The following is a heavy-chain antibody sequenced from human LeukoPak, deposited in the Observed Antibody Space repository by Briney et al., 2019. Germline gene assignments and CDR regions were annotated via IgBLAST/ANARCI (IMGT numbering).Heavy chain of an antibody. J-gene: IGHJ5*02. V-gene: IGHV4-4*07. Sequence: SETLSLTCTVSGGSISSYYWSWIRQPAGKGLEWVGRIYISGSTNYNPSLKSRVTMSLDRLKNQFSLKLSSVTAADTAVYYCARDLYDSSGYTENWFDPWGQGTLVTVSS. CDR2: IYISGST. D-gene: IGHD3-22*01. CDR3: ARDLYDSSGYTENWFDP. CDR1: GGSISSYY.